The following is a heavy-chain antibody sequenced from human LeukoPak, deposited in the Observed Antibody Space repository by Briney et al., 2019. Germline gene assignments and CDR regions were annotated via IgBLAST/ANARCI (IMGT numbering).Heavy chain of an antibody. CDR2: INPNNGGT. J-gene: IGHJ4*02. CDR1: GYTFTGNY. D-gene: IGHD1-26*01. Sequence: ASVTVSCKASGYTFTGNYIHWVRQAPGQGLEWMGWINPNNGGTNYAQKFQGRVTMTTDTSISTAYMDLSRLRSDDTAIYYCARVTVGATGLDYWGQGTLVTVSS. V-gene: IGHV1-2*02. CDR3: ARVTVGATGLDY.